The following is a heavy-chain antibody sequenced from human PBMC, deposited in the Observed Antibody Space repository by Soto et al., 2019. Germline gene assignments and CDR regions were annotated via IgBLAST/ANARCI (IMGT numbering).Heavy chain of an antibody. D-gene: IGHD5-18*01. V-gene: IGHV2-5*02. J-gene: IGHJ4*02. Sequence: QITLKESGPTLVKPTQTLTLTCTFSGFSLNTRGVGVGWIRQPPGKALEWLALIYWDDDEGYSPSLRSRLTIPKDTPKTQVVLTLTNMDPVATATYYCAHRPRGYSYHFDYWGQGPLVTVSS. CDR2: IYWDDDE. CDR1: GFSLNTRGVG. CDR3: AHRPRGYSYHFDY.